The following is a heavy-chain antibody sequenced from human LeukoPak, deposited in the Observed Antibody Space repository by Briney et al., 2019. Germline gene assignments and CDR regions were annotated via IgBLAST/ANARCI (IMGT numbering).Heavy chain of an antibody. Sequence: PSETLSLTCAVYGGSFSGYYWSWIRQPPRKGLEWIGEINHSGSTNYNPSLKSRVTISVDTSKNQFSLKLSSVTAADTAVYYCARGFRTFDYWGQGTLVTVSS. V-gene: IGHV4-34*01. CDR2: INHSGST. CDR3: ARGFRTFDY. CDR1: GGSFSGYY. J-gene: IGHJ4*02.